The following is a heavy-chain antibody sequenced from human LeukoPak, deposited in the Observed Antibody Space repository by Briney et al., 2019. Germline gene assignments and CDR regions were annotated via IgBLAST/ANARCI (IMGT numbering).Heavy chain of an antibody. CDR3: TTADPLLWFGDAIAY. CDR2: IKSKSDGGTT. CDR1: GFPFSNAW. J-gene: IGHJ4*02. D-gene: IGHD3-10*01. Sequence: GGPLRLSCAASGFPFSNAWMSWVRQAPGKGLEWVGRIKSKSDGGTTDYAARVKGRFTISRDDSKNTLYLQMNSLKTEDAAVYFCTTADPLLWFGDAIAYWGQETLVSVFS. V-gene: IGHV3-15*01.